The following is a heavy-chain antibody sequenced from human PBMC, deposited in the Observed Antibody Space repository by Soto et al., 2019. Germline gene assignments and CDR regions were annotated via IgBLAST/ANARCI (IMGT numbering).Heavy chain of an antibody. J-gene: IGHJ4*02. CDR3: ARGIYSTSSFFDS. V-gene: IGHV4-30-4*01. CDR2: IYYSGNT. Sequence: SETLSLTCTVSGDSISTADYYWNWIRQPPGKGLEWIGYIYYSGNTYYIPSLKSRVTISVDTSKNQISLKLNSVTAADTAVYYCARGIYSTSSFFDSWGQGTLVTVS. CDR1: GDSISTADYY. D-gene: IGHD6-6*01.